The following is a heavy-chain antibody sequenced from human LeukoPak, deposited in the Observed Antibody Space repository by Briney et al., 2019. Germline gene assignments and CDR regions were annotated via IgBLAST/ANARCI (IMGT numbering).Heavy chain of an antibody. Sequence: SETLSLTCTVSGGSIISTSFYWGWIRQPPGKGLAWLGSIYHSGSTYDNPSLKSRVTISVDRSKNQFSLKLSSVTAADTAVYYCARLYYDSRGYYWFDRWGQGTPVTVSS. D-gene: IGHD3-22*01. J-gene: IGHJ5*02. CDR1: GGSIISTSFY. CDR2: IYHSGST. V-gene: IGHV4-39*01. CDR3: ARLYYDSRGYYWFDR.